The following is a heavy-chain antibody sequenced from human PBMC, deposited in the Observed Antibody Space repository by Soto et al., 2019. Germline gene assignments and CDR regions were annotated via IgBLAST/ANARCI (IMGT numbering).Heavy chain of an antibody. CDR3: AREMAPISLGAFDI. CDR2: TNNDGSAT. V-gene: IGHV3-74*01. Sequence: PGGSLRVSCAASGFGFSSYWMHWVRQAPGKGLVWVSRTNNDGSATTYADSVRGRFTSFRDNAKNTLFLQMTSLGVEDTAVYYCAREMAPISLGAFDIWGEGTMVTVSS. D-gene: IGHD5-12*01. J-gene: IGHJ3*02. CDR1: GFGFSSYW.